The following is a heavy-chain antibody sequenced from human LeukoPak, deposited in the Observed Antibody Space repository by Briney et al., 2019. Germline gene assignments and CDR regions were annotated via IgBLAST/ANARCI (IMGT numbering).Heavy chain of an antibody. J-gene: IGHJ4*02. CDR1: GFTFSDYY. V-gene: IGHV3-11*06. CDR2: ISSSSSYT. Sequence: GGTLRLSCAASGFTFSDYYMSWIRQAPGKGLEWVSYISSSSSYTNYADSVKGRFTISRDNAKNSLYLQMNSLRAEDTAVYYCARDNDYDILTGYYRGGYHDYWGQGTLVTVSS. D-gene: IGHD3-9*01. CDR3: ARDNDYDILTGYYRGGYHDY.